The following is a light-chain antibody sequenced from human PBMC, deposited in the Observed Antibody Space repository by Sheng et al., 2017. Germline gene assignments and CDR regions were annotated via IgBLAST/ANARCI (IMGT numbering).Light chain of an antibody. CDR3: QQYNNWPQT. CDR1: QSVSSN. Sequence: EIVMTQSPATLSVSPGERATLSCRASQSVSSNLAWYQQKPGQAPRLLIYDASTRATGIPARFSGSGSGTEFTLTISSLQSEDFVVYYCQQYNNWPQTFGQGTKLEI. V-gene: IGKV3-15*01. CDR2: DAS. J-gene: IGKJ2*01.